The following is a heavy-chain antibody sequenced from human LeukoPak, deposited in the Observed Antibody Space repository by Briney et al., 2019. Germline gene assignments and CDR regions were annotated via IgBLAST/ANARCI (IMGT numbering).Heavy chain of an antibody. J-gene: IGHJ6*03. Sequence: GGSLRLSCAASGFTFSSYWMHWVRQAPGKGLVWVSRINSDGSSTSYADSVKGRFTISRDNAKNTLYLQMNSLRAEDTAVYYCAKDRSIAAAGTYYYYMDVWGKGTTVTVSS. CDR3: AKDRSIAAAGTYYYYMDV. CDR2: INSDGSST. D-gene: IGHD6-13*01. V-gene: IGHV3-74*01. CDR1: GFTFSSYW.